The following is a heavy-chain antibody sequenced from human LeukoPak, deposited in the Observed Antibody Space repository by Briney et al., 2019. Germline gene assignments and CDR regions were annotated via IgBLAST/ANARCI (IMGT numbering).Heavy chain of an antibody. V-gene: IGHV3-23*01. Sequence: RGSLRLSCSVSGFTFSNYAMHWVRQAPGKGLEWVSLISGGSGNIYYVDSVKGRFTISRDNSKNTLYVQMTSLRAEDTAKYYCAKGSDYYGSVTSKKTDLGQVTLVTVSS. J-gene: IGHJ4*02. CDR1: GFTFSNYA. CDR3: AKGSDYYGSVTSKKTD. CDR2: ISGGSGNI. D-gene: IGHD3-10*01.